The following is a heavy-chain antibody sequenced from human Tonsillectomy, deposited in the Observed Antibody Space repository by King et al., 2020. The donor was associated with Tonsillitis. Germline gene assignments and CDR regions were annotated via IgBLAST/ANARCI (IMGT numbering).Heavy chain of an antibody. V-gene: IGHV3-23*04. CDR1: GFTFSSYA. D-gene: IGHD1-26*01. CDR3: AKWVGSVGASNWFDP. CDR2: ISASGGST. Sequence: VQLVESGGGLVQPGGSLRLSCAASGFTFSSYAMSWVRQAPGKGLEWVSVISASGGSTYYADSVKGRFTVSRDNSKNTLYLQMNSLRAEDTAVYYCAKWVGSVGASNWFDPWGQGTLVTVSS. J-gene: IGHJ5*02.